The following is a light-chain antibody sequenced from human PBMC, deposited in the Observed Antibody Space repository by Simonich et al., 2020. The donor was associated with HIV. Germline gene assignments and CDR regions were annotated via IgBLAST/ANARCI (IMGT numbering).Light chain of an antibody. V-gene: IGLV3-25*03. J-gene: IGLJ3*02. CDR3: QSVDNRVTWV. CDR1: ILPKQY. CDR2: KDS. Sequence: SYELTQPPSMSVSPGQTARITCSGDILPKQYSHWYQQKPGQAPVLVIYKDSERPSGIPDRFSGSTSGTTATLTTSGVQAEDEADYYCQSVDNRVTWVFGGGTKLTVL.